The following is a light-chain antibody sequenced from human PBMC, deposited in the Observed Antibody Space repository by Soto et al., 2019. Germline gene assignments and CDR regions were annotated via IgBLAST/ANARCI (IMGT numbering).Light chain of an antibody. CDR2: AAS. CDR3: QQSYGTPLT. J-gene: IGKJ4*01. Sequence: DIQMTQSPSSLSASVGDRVTITCRASQSITTYINWYQQKPDKAPRLLIYAASSLQSGVPSRFSGSGSGTDFTLTISTLQPEDFATYYCQQSYGTPLTFGGGTKVEI. CDR1: QSITTY. V-gene: IGKV1-39*01.